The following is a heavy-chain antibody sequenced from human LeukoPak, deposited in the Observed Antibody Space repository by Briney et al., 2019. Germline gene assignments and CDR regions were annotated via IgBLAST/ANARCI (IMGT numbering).Heavy chain of an antibody. CDR2: ISSSSSYI. CDR3: ARRVEGAAAGSYYFDY. V-gene: IGHV3-21*01. D-gene: IGHD6-13*01. CDR1: GFTFSSYS. Sequence: GGSLRLSCAASGFTFSSYSMNWVRQAPGKGLEWVSSISSSSSYIYYADSVKGRFTISRGNAKNSLYLQMNSLRAEDTAVYYCARRVEGAAAGSYYFDYWGQGTLVTVSS. J-gene: IGHJ4*02.